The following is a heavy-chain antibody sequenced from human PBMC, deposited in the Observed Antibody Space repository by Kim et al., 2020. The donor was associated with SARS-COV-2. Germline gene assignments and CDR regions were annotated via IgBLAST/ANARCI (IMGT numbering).Heavy chain of an antibody. CDR2: ISWNSGSI. V-gene: IGHV3-9*01. J-gene: IGHJ4*02. D-gene: IGHD5-18*01. Sequence: GGSLRLSCAASGFTFDDYAMHWVRQAPGKGLEWVSGISWNSGSIGYADSVKGRFTISRDNAKNSLYLQMNSLRAEDTALYYCAKPRYSYGTYYFDYWGQGTLVTVSS. CDR3: AKPRYSYGTYYFDY. CDR1: GFTFDDYA.